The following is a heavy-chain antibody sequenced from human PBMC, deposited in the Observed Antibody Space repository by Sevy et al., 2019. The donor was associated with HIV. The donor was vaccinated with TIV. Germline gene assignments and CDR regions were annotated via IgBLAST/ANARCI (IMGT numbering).Heavy chain of an antibody. D-gene: IGHD3-9*01. J-gene: IGHJ4*02. Sequence: GGYLRLSCTASGFTFNNYAMTWVRQAPGKGLEWVSSIRGRNNVTIYAESVRGRFTLSRDISKNTLYLQMNSLRVEDTAVYYCARHTGEPYYFEIWGQGTLVIVSS. CDR2: IRGRNNVT. CDR1: GFTFNNYA. V-gene: IGHV3-23*01. CDR3: ARHTGEPYYFEI.